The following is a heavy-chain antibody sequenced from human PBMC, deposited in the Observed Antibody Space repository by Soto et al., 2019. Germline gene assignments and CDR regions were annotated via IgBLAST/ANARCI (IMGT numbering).Heavy chain of an antibody. CDR3: ARDETLQQKFDY. Sequence: GGSLRLSCAASGFTFSSYAMHWVRQAPGKGLEWVAVISYDGSNKYYADSVKGRFTISRDNSKNTLYLQMNSLRAEDTAVYYCARDETLQQKFDYWGHGTLVTVS. J-gene: IGHJ4*01. CDR2: ISYDGSNK. CDR1: GFTFSSYA. D-gene: IGHD5-18*01. V-gene: IGHV3-30-3*01.